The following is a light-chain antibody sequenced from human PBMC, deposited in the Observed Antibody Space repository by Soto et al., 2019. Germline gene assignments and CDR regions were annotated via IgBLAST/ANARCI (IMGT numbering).Light chain of an antibody. CDR2: DAS. CDR3: QRRSNSIT. J-gene: IGKJ3*01. CDR1: QSVSSY. V-gene: IGKV3-11*01. Sequence: EIVLTQSPATLSLSPGERATLSCRASQSVSSYLAWYQQKPGQAPRLLIYDASNRATGIPARFSGSGSGTDSILTISRQVPEYFAVYYCQRRSNSITFGPGTKVDIK.